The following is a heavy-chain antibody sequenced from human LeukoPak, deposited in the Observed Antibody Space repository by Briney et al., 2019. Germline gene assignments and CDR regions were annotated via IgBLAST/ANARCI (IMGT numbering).Heavy chain of an antibody. CDR3: ARFAAGGSYYYYMDV. J-gene: IGHJ6*03. Sequence: PERSLRLSCAASGFTFISYAMHWVRQAPGKGLEWVAAISYDGTNKYYADSVRGRFIISRDNSMNTLYLQMNSLRAEDTAVYYCARFAAGGSYYYYMDVWGKGTTVTVSS. CDR2: ISYDGTNK. V-gene: IGHV3-30-3*01. CDR1: GFTFISYA. D-gene: IGHD6-25*01.